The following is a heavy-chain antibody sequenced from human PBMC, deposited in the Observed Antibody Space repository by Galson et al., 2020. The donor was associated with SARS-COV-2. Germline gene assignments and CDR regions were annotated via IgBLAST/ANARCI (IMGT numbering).Heavy chain of an antibody. V-gene: IGHV4-39*01. CDR2: LYYSGST. Sequence: SETLSLTCTVSGGSISSRPYYWGWLRQPPGKGLEWIGSLYYSGSTYINPSLKSRVTISVDTSKDQYSLKLSSVTAADTAVYYCARLDPGRGYSTSWYGGYWGQGTLVTVSS. D-gene: IGHD6-13*01. CDR3: ARLDPGRGYSTSWYGGY. J-gene: IGHJ4*02. CDR1: GGSISSRPYY.